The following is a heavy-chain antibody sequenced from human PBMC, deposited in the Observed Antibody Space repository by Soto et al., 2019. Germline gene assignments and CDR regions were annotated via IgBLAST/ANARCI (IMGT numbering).Heavy chain of an antibody. CDR2: IIPILGIA. CDR3: ASLGSSGWYIEDFQN. J-gene: IGHJ1*01. V-gene: IGHV1-69*02. Sequence: QVQLVQSGAEVKKPGSSVKVSCKASGGTFSSYTISWVRQAPGQGLAWMGRIIPILGIANYAQKVQGRVKNTADKSTSTAYMELSSLRSEDTVGYYCASLGSSGWYIEDFQNWGQGTLVTVSS. CDR1: GGTFSSYT. D-gene: IGHD6-19*01.